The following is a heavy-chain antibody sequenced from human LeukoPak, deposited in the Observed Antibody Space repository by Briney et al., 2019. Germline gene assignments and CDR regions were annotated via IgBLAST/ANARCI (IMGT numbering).Heavy chain of an antibody. D-gene: IGHD6-19*01. CDR2: IRYDGSNK. V-gene: IGHV3-30*02. Sequence: GGSLRLSCAASGFTFSSYGMHWVRQAPGKGLEWVAFIRYDGSNKYYADSVKGRFTISRDNSKNTLYLQMNSLRAEDTAVYYCATTFPTQWLGAFDIWGQGTMVTVSS. J-gene: IGHJ3*02. CDR1: GFTFSSYG. CDR3: ATTFPTQWLGAFDI.